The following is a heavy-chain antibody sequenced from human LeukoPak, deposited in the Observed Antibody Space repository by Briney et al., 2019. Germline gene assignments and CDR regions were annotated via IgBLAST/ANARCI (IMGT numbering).Heavy chain of an antibody. Sequence: KPSETLSLTCAVYGGSFSGYYWSWIRQPPGKGLEWIGEINHTGSTNYNPSLKSRVTISVDTSKNQFSLKLSSVTAADTAVYYCARAITVTPDYWGQGTLVTVSS. CDR3: ARAITVTPDY. V-gene: IGHV4-34*01. D-gene: IGHD4-17*01. CDR2: INHTGST. J-gene: IGHJ4*02. CDR1: GGSFSGYY.